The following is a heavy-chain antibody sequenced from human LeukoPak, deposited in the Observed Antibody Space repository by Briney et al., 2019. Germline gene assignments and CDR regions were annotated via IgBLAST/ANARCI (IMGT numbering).Heavy chain of an antibody. J-gene: IGHJ4*02. CDR3: AKDWDYNFWSNYDH. D-gene: IGHD3-3*01. V-gene: IGHV3-30*02. Sequence: GESLTLSCATSGFSFNKYGMHWVRQAPGKGLEWVAYIRYDGSAKHYGDSVKGRFTISRDDPKNTLYLQMSSLRAEDTAVYYCAKDWDYNFWSNYDHWGQGILVTVSS. CDR1: GFSFNKYG. CDR2: IRYDGSAK.